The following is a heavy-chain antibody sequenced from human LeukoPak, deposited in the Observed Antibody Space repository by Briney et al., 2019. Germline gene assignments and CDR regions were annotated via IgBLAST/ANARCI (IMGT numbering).Heavy chain of an antibody. CDR3: ARGFRHTAMFLDH. CDR2: IATGGATT. V-gene: IGHV3-48*03. Sequence: GGSLRLSCAASGFTFSSYEMNWVRQAPGKGLEWISCIATGGATTYYADSVRGRSTISRDNAENSLYLQMSSLRAEDTAVYFCARGFRHTAMFLDHWGQGNLVTVSS. D-gene: IGHD5-18*01. CDR1: GFTFSSYE. J-gene: IGHJ4*02.